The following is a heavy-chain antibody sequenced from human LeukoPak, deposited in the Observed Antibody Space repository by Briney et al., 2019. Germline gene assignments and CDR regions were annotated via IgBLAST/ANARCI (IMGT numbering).Heavy chain of an antibody. J-gene: IGHJ4*02. CDR3: AKSYNNPTVAVRVRGVIPYFDY. CDR1: GFTFSSYA. Sequence: GGSLRLSCAASGFTFSSYAMHWVRQAPGKGLKYVSAISSNGGSTYYANSVKGRFTISRDNSRTTLYLQMISLRADDTAVYYCAKSYNNPTVAVRVRGVIPYFDYWGQGSLVTVSS. D-gene: IGHD3-10*01. CDR2: ISSNGGST. V-gene: IGHV3-64*01.